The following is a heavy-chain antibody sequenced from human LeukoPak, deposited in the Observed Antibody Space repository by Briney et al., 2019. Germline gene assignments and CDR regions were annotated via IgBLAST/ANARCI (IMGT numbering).Heavy chain of an antibody. CDR1: GGSISSSSYY. V-gene: IGHV4-39*01. CDR3: AGLYAFWSGDHNWFDP. Sequence: SETLSLTCTVSGGSISSSSYYWGWVRQPPGKGLEWIGSIYYSGNTYYNPSLKSRVTISVDTSKNQFSLTLSSVTAADTAVYYCAGLYAFWSGDHNWFDPWGQGTLSPSPQ. J-gene: IGHJ5*02. CDR2: IYYSGNT. D-gene: IGHD3-3*01.